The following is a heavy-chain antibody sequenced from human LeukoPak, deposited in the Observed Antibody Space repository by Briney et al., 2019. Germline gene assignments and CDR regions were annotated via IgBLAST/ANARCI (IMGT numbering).Heavy chain of an antibody. D-gene: IGHD6-6*01. CDR2: INSDGSEG. J-gene: IGHJ3*01. Sequence: GGSLRLSCAGSGFTFSNAWMSWSRQAPGKGLEWVASINSDGSEGYYADVVKGRFTISRDNAKNSLYLQINSLRAEDTAVYYCARSSYSSSSSVWGQGTMVTVSS. V-gene: IGHV3-7*03. CDR1: GFTFSNAW. CDR3: ARSSYSSSSSV.